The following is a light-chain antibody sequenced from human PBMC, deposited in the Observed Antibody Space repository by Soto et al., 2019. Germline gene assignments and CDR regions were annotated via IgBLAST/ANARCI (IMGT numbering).Light chain of an antibody. CDR1: QSISSY. J-gene: IGKJ2*01. V-gene: IGKV1-39*01. CDR2: AAS. Sequence: DIQMTQSPSSLSASVGDRVTITCRASQSISSYLSWYQQKPGKAPKLLIYAASSLQSGVPSRFSGRASGTDFTLTISSLQPEDFATYYCQQSYSTPYMYTFGQGTKLEIK. CDR3: QQSYSTPYMYT.